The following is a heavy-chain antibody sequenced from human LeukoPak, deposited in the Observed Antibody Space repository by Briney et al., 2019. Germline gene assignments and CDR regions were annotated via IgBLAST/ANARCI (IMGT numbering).Heavy chain of an antibody. Sequence: PSETLSLTCTVSGGSISSGSYYWSWIRQPPGKGLEWIGYIYYSGSTNYNPSLKSRVTISVDTSKNQFSLKLSSVTATDTAVYYCARRNYGAAPLRYWGQGTLVTVSS. CDR2: IYYSGST. V-gene: IGHV4-61*01. CDR3: ARRNYGAAPLRY. CDR1: GGSISSGSYY. J-gene: IGHJ4*02. D-gene: IGHD4/OR15-4a*01.